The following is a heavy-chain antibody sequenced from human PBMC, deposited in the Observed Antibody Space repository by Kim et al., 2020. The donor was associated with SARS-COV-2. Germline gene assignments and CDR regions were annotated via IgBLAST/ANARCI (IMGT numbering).Heavy chain of an antibody. D-gene: IGHD6-13*01. J-gene: IGHJ4*02. Sequence: NPSLKSRVTISVDTSKNPFSLKLSSVTAADTAVYYCARGPTGSSWYYFDYWGQGTLVTVCS. CDR3: ARGPTGSSWYYFDY. V-gene: IGHV4-31*02.